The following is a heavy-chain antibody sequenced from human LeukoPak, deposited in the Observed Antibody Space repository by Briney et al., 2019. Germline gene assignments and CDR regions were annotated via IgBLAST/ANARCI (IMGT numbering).Heavy chain of an antibody. CDR2: IIPIFGTA. CDR3: AREGGYYGSGSYNWFDP. V-gene: IGHV1-69*05. Sequence: ASVKVSCKASGYTFTSYGISWVRQAPGQGLEWMGRIIPIFGTANYAQKFQGRVTITTDESTSTAYMELSSLRSEDTAVYYCAREGGYYGSGSYNWFDPWGQGTLVTVSS. D-gene: IGHD3-10*01. CDR1: GYTFTSYG. J-gene: IGHJ5*02.